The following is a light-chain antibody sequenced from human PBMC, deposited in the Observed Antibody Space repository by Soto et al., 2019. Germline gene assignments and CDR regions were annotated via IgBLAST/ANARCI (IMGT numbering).Light chain of an antibody. Sequence: DIQMTQAPSTLSASVGDRVTITCRASQSISKWLAWHQLKPGKAPKLLIYDASNLESGVSSRFSGSGSGTEFTLTISSLQPDDFATYYCQQYDDYPITFGRGTKVDNK. V-gene: IGKV1-5*01. CDR2: DAS. CDR3: QQYDDYPIT. CDR1: QSISKW. J-gene: IGKJ3*01.